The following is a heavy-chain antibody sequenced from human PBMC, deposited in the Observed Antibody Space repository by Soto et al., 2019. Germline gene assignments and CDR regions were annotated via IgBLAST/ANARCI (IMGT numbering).Heavy chain of an antibody. D-gene: IGHD5-12*01. CDR3: ARPAAEMATTNENYYYYGMDV. V-gene: IGHV1-69*13. CDR1: GGTFSSYA. Sequence: ASVKVSCKASGGTFSSYAISWVRQAPGQGLEWMGGIIPIFGTANYAQKFQGRVTITADESTSTAYMELSSLRSEDTAVYYCARPAAEMATTNENYYYYGMDVWGQGTTVTVSS. CDR2: IIPIFGTA. J-gene: IGHJ6*02.